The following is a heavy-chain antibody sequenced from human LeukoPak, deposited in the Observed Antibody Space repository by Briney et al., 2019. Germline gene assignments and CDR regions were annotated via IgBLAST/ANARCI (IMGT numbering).Heavy chain of an antibody. CDR1: GFTFSGSA. J-gene: IGHJ4*02. CDR3: TRQTYDILTGYYTFDY. Sequence: GGSLRLSFAASGFTFSGSAMHWFRKASGKGLEWVGRIRSKANSYATAYAASVKGRFTISRDDSKNTAYLQMNSLKTEDTAVYYCTRQTYDILTGYYTFDYWGQGTLVTVSS. CDR2: IRSKANSYAT. D-gene: IGHD3-9*01. V-gene: IGHV3-73*01.